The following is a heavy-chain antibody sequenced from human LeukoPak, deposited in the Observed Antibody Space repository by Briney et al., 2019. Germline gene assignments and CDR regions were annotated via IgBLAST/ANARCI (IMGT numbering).Heavy chain of an antibody. V-gene: IGHV3-30*03. CDR1: GFTFSSYG. CDR2: ISYDGSNK. D-gene: IGHD3-9*01. CDR3: ARGDYDILTGYYPT. J-gene: IGHJ5*02. Sequence: GRSLRLSCAASGFTFSSYGMHWVRQAPGKGLEWVAVISYDGSNKYYADSVKGRFTISRDNSKNTLYLQMNSLRAEDTAVYYCARGDYDILTGYYPTWGQGTLVTVSS.